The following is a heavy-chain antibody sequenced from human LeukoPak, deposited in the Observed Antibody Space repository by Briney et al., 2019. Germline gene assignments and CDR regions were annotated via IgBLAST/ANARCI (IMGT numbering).Heavy chain of an antibody. CDR2: IYSGGNT. CDR3: ARDSGEDYGENNWYFDL. V-gene: IGHV3-53*01. Sequence: PGGSLRLSCAASGFTVSSNYMNWVRQAPGKGLEWVSVIYSGGNTYYADSVKGRFTISRDNSKNTLYLQMNSLRAEDTAVYYCARDSGEDYGENNWYFDLWGRGTLVTVSS. J-gene: IGHJ2*01. CDR1: GFTVSSNY. D-gene: IGHD4-17*01.